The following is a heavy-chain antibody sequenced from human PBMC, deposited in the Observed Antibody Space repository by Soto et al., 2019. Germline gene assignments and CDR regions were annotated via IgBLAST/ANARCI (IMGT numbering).Heavy chain of an antibody. J-gene: IGHJ6*02. D-gene: IGHD2-2*01. Sequence: GASVKVSCKASGYTFDTYGISWVRQAPGQGLEWMGIINPSGGSTSYAQKFQGRVTMTRDTSTSTVYMELSSLRSEDTAVYYCARVVVPAANQSYYYYGMDVWGQGTTVTVSS. V-gene: IGHV1-46*02. CDR2: INPSGGST. CDR3: ARVVVPAANQSYYYYGMDV. CDR1: GYTFDTYG.